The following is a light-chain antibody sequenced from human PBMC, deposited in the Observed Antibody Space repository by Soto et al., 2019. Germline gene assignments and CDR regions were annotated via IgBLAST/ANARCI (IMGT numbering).Light chain of an antibody. J-gene: IGLJ2*01. Sequence: QSVLTQPPSVSGAPGQRVTISCTGSSSNIGSVYAVHWYQQLPGTAPKLLIYGNSNRPSGVPDRFSGSKSGTSASLAITGLQAEDEAHYYCQSYDSGLSGRVFGGGTKVTVL. CDR3: QSYDSGLSGRV. CDR2: GNS. CDR1: SSNIGSVYA. V-gene: IGLV1-40*01.